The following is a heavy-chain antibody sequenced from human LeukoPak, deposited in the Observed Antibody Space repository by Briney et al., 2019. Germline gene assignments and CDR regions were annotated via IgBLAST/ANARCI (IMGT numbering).Heavy chain of an antibody. V-gene: IGHV3-23*01. CDR2: ISGSGGST. D-gene: IGHD6-6*01. Sequence: GGSLKLSCAASGFTFSSYAMSWVRQAPGKGLEWVSAISGSGGSTYYADSVKGRSTISRDNSKNTLYLQMNSLRAEDTAVYYCAKGSIAARRDWFDPWGQGTLVTVSS. CDR3: AKGSIAARRDWFDP. CDR1: GFTFSSYA. J-gene: IGHJ5*02.